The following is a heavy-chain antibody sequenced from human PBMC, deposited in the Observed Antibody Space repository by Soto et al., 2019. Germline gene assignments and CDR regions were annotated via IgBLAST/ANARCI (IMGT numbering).Heavy chain of an antibody. CDR1: GFTFSSYA. D-gene: IGHD3-22*01. J-gene: IGHJ4*02. CDR3: ARSDSSGSSFDFDY. V-gene: IGHV3-30-3*01. CDR2: ISYDGSNK. Sequence: GGSLRLSCAASGFTFSSYAMHWVRQAPGKGLEWVAVISYDGSNKYYADSVKGRFTISRDNSKNTLYLQMNSLRAEDTAVYYCARSDSSGSSFDFDYWGQGTLVTVSS.